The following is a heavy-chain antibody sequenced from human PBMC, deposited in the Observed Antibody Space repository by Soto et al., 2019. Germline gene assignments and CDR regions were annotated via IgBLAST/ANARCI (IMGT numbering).Heavy chain of an antibody. J-gene: IGHJ4*02. CDR1: GFSFSNYW. V-gene: IGHV3-74*01. D-gene: IGHD5-18*01. CDR3: AKREGNTYGLFH. Sequence: EVQLVESGGGLVQPGGSLRLSCAASGFSFSNYWIHWVRQAPGKGLVWVSRIKTDGSSTDYAASVKGRFTISRDNAKKNLYLQMNSLTAEDTAVYYCAKREGNTYGLFHWGQGTLVTVSS. CDR2: IKTDGSST.